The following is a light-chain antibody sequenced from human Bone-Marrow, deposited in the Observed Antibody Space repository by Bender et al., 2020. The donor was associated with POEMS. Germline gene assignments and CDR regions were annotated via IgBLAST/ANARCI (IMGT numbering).Light chain of an antibody. CDR2: EVT. CDR3: SSFAGSNNLGV. Sequence: QSALTQPPSASGSPGQSVTISCTGTSSDIGRYNYVSWYQQHPGKAPRLLIHEVTKRPSGAPDRFSGSKSGNTASLTVSGLQAEDEADYYCSSFAGSNNLGVFGGGTKLTVL. J-gene: IGLJ3*02. CDR1: SSDIGRYNY. V-gene: IGLV2-8*01.